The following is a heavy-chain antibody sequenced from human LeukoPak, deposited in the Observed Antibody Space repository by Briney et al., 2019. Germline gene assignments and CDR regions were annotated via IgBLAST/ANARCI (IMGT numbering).Heavy chain of an antibody. CDR1: GFTFSSYA. Sequence: GGSLRLSCAASGFTFSSYAMNWVHQAPGKGLGWVSVISSGGTNTYYADSVKGRFTVSRVNSKNTMYLQMNSLRAEDTAVYYCARGRGSGSYNWFDSWGQGTLVTVSS. J-gene: IGHJ5*01. CDR3: ARGRGSGSYNWFDS. D-gene: IGHD3-10*01. V-gene: IGHV3-23*01. CDR2: ISSGGTNT.